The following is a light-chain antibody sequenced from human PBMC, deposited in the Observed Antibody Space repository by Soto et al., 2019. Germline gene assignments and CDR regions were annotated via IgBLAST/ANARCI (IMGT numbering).Light chain of an antibody. V-gene: IGKV3-15*01. CDR1: QTLRNK. CDR2: GGF. CDR3: QQHSAWPLT. J-gene: IGKJ3*01. Sequence: IVLTQSPGTLSVSPGERVILSCRASQTLRNKLAWYQQKPGQAPRLLIYGGFTRATGIPARFSGSGSGTEFPLTISSLQSEDFAMYYCQQHSAWPLTFGPGTKLDLK.